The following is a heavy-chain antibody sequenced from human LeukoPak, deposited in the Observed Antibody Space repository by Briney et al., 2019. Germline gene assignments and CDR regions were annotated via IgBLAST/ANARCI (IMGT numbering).Heavy chain of an antibody. CDR3: ARHYDY. V-gene: IGHV4-59*08. Sequence: SETLSLTCTVSGGSISSYYWSWIRQPPGKGLEWIGYIYYSGSTNYNPSLKSRVTISVDTSKNQFSLKLSSVTATDTAVYYCARHYDYWGQGTLVTVSS. CDR2: IYYSGST. CDR1: GGSISSYY. J-gene: IGHJ4*02.